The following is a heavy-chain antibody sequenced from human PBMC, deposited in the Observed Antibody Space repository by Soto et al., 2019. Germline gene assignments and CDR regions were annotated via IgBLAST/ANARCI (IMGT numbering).Heavy chain of an antibody. CDR3: ARYDAESGSNKLDP. J-gene: IGHJ5*02. CDR1: GGSVSSRSHF. V-gene: IGHV4-61*01. D-gene: IGHD5-12*01. CDR2: IYYTGNT. Sequence: QVQLQESGPGVVKPSDTLSVTCTVSGGSVSSRSHFWSWIRQPPGGGLQWIGYIYYTGNTNYSPSLQRRATLSVDTSRNQFSLRLTSVTAADTAIYYCARYDAESGSNKLDPWGQGTLVTVSS.